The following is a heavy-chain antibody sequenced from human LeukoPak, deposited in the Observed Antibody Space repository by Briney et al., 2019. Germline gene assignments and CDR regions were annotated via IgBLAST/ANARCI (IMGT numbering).Heavy chain of an antibody. Sequence: ASVKVSCKASGYTFTSYDINWVRQATGQGLEWMGWMNPNSGNTGYAQKFQGRVTMTRNTSISTAYMELSSLRSEDTAVYYCAKEWGRRGDLRIVGATGPTNYWGQGTLVTVSS. J-gene: IGHJ4*02. CDR3: AKEWGRRGDLRIVGATGPTNY. CDR1: GYTFTSYD. CDR2: MNPNSGNT. V-gene: IGHV1-8*01. D-gene: IGHD1-26*01.